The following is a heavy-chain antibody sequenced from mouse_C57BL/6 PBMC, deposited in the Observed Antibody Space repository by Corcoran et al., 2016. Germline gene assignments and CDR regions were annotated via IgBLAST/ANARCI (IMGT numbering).Heavy chain of an antibody. V-gene: IGHV1-80*01. CDR3: AREAIYYYGSSRYFDV. J-gene: IGHJ1*03. CDR2: IYPGDGDT. Sequence: QVQLQQSGAELVKPGASVKISCKASGYAFSSYWMNWVKQRPGKGLEWIGQIYPGDGDTNYNGKFKGKATLTADKSSSTAYMQLSSLTSEDSAVYFCAREAIYYYGSSRYFDVWGTGTMVTVSS. D-gene: IGHD1-1*01. CDR1: GYAFSSYW.